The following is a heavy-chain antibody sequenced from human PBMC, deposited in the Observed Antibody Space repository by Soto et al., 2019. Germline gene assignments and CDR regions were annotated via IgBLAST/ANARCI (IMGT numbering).Heavy chain of an antibody. Sequence: SETLSLPCTVSGGSISSYYWSWIRQPAGKGLEWIGRIYTSGSTNYNPSLKSRVTMSVATSKNQFSLKLSSVTAADTAVYYCARATYSSGWYYGLDYWGQGTRVTASS. J-gene: IGHJ4*02. CDR3: ARATYSSGWYYGLDY. V-gene: IGHV4-4*07. D-gene: IGHD6-19*01. CDR2: IYTSGST. CDR1: GGSISSYY.